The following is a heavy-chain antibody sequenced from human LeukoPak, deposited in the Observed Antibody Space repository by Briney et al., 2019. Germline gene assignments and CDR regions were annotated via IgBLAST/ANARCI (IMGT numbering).Heavy chain of an antibody. CDR3: ASDILTGSLDAFDI. CDR2: INHSGST. D-gene: IGHD3-9*01. Sequence: SETLSLTCAVYGGSFSGYYWSWIRQPPGKGLEWIGGINHSGSTNYNPSLKSRVTISVDTSKNQFSLKLSSVTAADTAVYYCASDILTGSLDAFDIWGQGTMVTVSS. CDR1: GGSFSGYY. J-gene: IGHJ3*02. V-gene: IGHV4-34*01.